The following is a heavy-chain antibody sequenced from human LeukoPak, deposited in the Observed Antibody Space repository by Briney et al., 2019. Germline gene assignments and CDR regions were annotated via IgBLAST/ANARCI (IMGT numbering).Heavy chain of an antibody. V-gene: IGHV5-51*01. CDR2: IYPGDSAT. Sequence: GESLNISCKGSGYSFTNYWIGWVRQMPGKGLEWMGIIYPGDSATTYSPSFQGQITISADKSISTAYLQWSSLKASDTAIYYCALHPAQGSGSLDYWGQGTLVTVSS. CDR3: ALHPAQGSGSLDY. CDR1: GYSFTNYW. J-gene: IGHJ4*02. D-gene: IGHD3-10*01.